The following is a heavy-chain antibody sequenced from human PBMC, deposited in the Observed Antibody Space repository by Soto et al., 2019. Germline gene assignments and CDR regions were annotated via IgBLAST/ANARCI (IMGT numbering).Heavy chain of an antibody. CDR1: GGSFSGYY. D-gene: IGHD1-26*01. CDR3: ARGSGSYLDAFDI. V-gene: IGHV4-34*01. J-gene: IGHJ3*02. CDR2: INHSGST. Sequence: PSETLSLTCAVYGGSFSGYYWSWIRQPPGKGLEWIGEINHSGSTNYNPSLKSRVTISVDTSKNQFSLKLSSVTAADTAVYYCARGSGSYLDAFDIWGQGTMVTVSS.